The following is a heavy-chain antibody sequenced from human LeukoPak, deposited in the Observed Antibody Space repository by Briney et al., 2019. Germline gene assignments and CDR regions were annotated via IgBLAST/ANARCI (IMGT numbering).Heavy chain of an antibody. D-gene: IGHD3-10*01. Sequence: GVSLKISCKGSGYSFTNHWIGWVRQMPGKGLEWMGIIYPGDSDSRYSPSFQGQVTISADKSIGTAYLQWSSLKASDTAMYYCARHYYGSGTYQWGFDPWGQGTLVTVSS. CDR1: GYSFTNHW. V-gene: IGHV5-51*01. CDR3: ARHYYGSGTYQWGFDP. J-gene: IGHJ5*02. CDR2: IYPGDSDS.